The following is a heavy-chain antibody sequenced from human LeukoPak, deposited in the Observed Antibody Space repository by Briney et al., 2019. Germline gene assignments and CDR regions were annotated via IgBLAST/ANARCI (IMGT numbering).Heavy chain of an antibody. CDR1: GFTFSSYG. Sequence: GGSLRLSCAASGFTFSSYGMHWVRQAPGKGLEWVAVIWYDGSNKYYADSVKGRFTISRDNSKNTLYLEMNSLTAEDTAVYYCVKDQGRGTYSFDYWGQGTLVTVYS. V-gene: IGHV3-30*02. D-gene: IGHD1-26*01. CDR3: VKDQGRGTYSFDY. J-gene: IGHJ4*02. CDR2: IWYDGSNK.